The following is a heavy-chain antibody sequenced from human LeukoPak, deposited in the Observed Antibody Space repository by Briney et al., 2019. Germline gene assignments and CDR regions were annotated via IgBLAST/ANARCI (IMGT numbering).Heavy chain of an antibody. CDR3: TKDRQGPNQYHMDV. J-gene: IGHJ6*03. Sequence: AGGSLRLSCAASGFTFSSLWMSWVRQAPGRGPEWVANINQDGGTTYYVASVKGRLTISRDNAKNSLSLQMSSLRAEDTAVYYCTKDRQGPNQYHMDVWGKGTTVTVSS. V-gene: IGHV3-7*01. CDR1: GFTFSSLW. CDR2: INQDGGTT.